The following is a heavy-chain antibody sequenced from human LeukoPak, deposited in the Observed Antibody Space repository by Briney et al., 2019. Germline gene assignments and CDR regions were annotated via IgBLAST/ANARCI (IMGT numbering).Heavy chain of an antibody. V-gene: IGHV4-59*08. CDR2: IYYSGST. J-gene: IGHJ4*02. Sequence: SETLSLTCTVSGGSITNYYWSWIRQPPGKGLEWIGYIYYSGSTNYSPSLKSRVIISVDTSKTQFSLKLSSVTAADTAVYYCARVAAYSSGWYVFDYWGQGTLVTVSS. CDR3: ARVAAYSSGWYVFDY. D-gene: IGHD6-19*01. CDR1: GGSITNYY.